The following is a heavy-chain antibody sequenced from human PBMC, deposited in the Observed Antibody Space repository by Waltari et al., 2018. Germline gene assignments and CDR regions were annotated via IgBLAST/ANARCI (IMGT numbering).Heavy chain of an antibody. D-gene: IGHD5-12*01. CDR2: IYYSGST. CDR1: GGSISSSSYY. V-gene: IGHV4-39*07. J-gene: IGHJ6*03. CDR3: ARGRSGYDAVGYYYYMDV. Sequence: QLQLQESGPGLVKPSETLSLTCTVSGGSISSSSYYWGWIRQPPGKGLEWIGSIYYSGSTYYNPSLKSRVTMTRNTSISTAYMELSSLRSEDTAVYYCARGRSGYDAVGYYYYMDVWGKGTTVTVSS.